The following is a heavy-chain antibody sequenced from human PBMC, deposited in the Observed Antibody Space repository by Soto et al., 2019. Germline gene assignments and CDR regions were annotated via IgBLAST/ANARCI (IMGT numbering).Heavy chain of an antibody. V-gene: IGHV4-30-2*01. Sequence: SETLSLTCAVSGGSISSGTYSWSWIRQPPGKGLEWIGYIYHTGTTHYNPSLKSRVSISVDKSKNQLSLNLNSVTAADTAVYYCARDTYYYGMDVWGQGTTVTVSS. CDR1: GGSISSGTYS. CDR3: ARDTYYYGMDV. CDR2: IYHTGTT. J-gene: IGHJ6*02.